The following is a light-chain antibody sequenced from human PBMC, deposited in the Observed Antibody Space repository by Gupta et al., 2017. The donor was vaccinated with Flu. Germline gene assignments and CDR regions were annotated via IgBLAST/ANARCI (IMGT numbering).Light chain of an antibody. V-gene: IGKV4-1*01. CDR1: QSVLYNSNNNDY. Sequence: DIVMTQSPDSLAVSLGERAAIKCKSSQSVLYNSNNNDYLAWYQQKPGQSPRLVVYWASTRESGVPDRFSGNGSGTDFTLTISKVQAEDAATYYCLQYASLPWTFGQGTKVEIK. CDR2: WAS. CDR3: LQYASLPWT. J-gene: IGKJ1*01.